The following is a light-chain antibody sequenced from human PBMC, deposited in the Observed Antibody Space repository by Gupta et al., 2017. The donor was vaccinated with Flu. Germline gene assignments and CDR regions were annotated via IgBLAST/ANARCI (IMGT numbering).Light chain of an antibody. CDR1: QSVSSY. V-gene: IGKV3-11*01. J-gene: IGKJ5*01. Sequence: EIVLTQSPATLSLSPGERATRSCRASQSVSSYLAWYQQKPGQAPRRLIYDASNRATGIPARFSGSGSGTDFTLTIGSLEPEDFAVYYCQQRSNWPPITFGQGTRLEIK. CDR2: DAS. CDR3: QQRSNWPPIT.